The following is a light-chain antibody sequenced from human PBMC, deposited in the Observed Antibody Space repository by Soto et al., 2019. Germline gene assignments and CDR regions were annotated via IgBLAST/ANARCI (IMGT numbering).Light chain of an antibody. CDR1: SSDVGGYIY. J-gene: IGLJ2*01. CDR2: DVS. V-gene: IGLV2-14*01. CDR3: SSYTSSSLV. Sequence: QSALTQPASVSGSPGQSITISCTGTSSDVGGYIYVSWYQQHPGKAPKLMIYDVSNRPSGVSNRFSGSKSGNTASLTISGLQAEDEADYYCSSYTSSSLVFGGGTKLTVL.